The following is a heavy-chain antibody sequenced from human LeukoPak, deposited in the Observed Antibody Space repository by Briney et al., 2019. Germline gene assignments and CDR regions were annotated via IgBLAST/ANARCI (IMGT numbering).Heavy chain of an antibody. D-gene: IGHD6-19*01. CDR1: GFAVSSNY. V-gene: IGHV3-66*01. CDR3: SRVDIAVAGFDC. CDR2: IYTGGST. J-gene: IGHJ4*02. Sequence: GGSLRLSCAASGFAVSSNYMSWVRQAPGKGLEWVSIIYTGGSTKYADSVKGRFTISRDNSKNTLYLQMNSLRVEDTAVYYCSRVDIAVAGFDCWGQGTLVTVSS.